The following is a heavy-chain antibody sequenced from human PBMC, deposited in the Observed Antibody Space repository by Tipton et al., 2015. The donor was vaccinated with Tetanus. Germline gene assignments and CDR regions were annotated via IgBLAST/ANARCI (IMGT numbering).Heavy chain of an antibody. CDR2: MSPNGGST. CDR1: DFTFNRHA. CDR3: AKEALGVLDV. J-gene: IGHJ6*04. Sequence: SLRLSCAGSDFTFNRHAMHWVRQAPGRGLEYVAGMSPNGGSTYHADSLRDRFTISRDNSKNTLWLQLNSLRADDTAIYYCAKEALGVLDVWGKGTTVTVSS. V-gene: IGHV3-64*02.